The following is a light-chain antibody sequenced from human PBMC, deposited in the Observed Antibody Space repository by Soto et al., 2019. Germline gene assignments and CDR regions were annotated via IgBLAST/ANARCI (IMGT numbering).Light chain of an antibody. CDR3: QQYGSPWT. J-gene: IGKJ1*01. V-gene: IGKV3-20*01. Sequence: EMVLTQSPGTLSLSPGDRATLSFRASQSVSNDYVAWVQQKPGQTPRLLIYSVSSRATGIPDRFSGSGSGTDFTLTISRLEPEDFAVYYCQQYGSPWTFGQGTKVDIK. CDR1: QSVSNDY. CDR2: SVS.